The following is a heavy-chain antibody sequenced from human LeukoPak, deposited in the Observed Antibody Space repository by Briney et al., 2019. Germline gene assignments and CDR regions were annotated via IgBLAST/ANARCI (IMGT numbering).Heavy chain of an antibody. CDR1: GYTFTSYY. Sequence: ASVKVSCKASGYTFTSYYMHWVRQAPGQGLEWMGIINPSGDSTSYAQKFQGRVTITRDTSTSTVYMELSSLRSEDTAVYYCARPLTTVTTARYYYDGMDVWGQGTTVTVSS. V-gene: IGHV1-46*01. CDR2: INPSGDST. D-gene: IGHD4-17*01. CDR3: ARPLTTVTTARYYYDGMDV. J-gene: IGHJ6*02.